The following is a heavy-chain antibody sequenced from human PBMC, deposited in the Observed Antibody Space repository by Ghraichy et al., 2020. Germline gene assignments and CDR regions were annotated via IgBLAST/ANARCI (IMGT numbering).Heavy chain of an antibody. Sequence: GSLRLSCAVYGGSFSGYYWSWIRRPPGKGLEWIGEIDHSGSTNYNPSLKSRVTISADTSKNQFSLKVTSVTAADTAVYYCARGQLLRFLGGDYNYYMDVWGKGTTVTVSS. CDR3: ARGQLLRFLGGDYNYYMDV. D-gene: IGHD3-3*01. V-gene: IGHV4-34*01. CDR1: GGSFSGYY. J-gene: IGHJ6*03. CDR2: IDHSGST.